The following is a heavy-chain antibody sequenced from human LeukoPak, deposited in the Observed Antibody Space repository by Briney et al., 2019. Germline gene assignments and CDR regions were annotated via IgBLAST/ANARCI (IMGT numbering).Heavy chain of an antibody. CDR3: ARVNYYFDS. CDR2: IKDDGSER. J-gene: IGHJ4*02. D-gene: IGHD1-7*01. Sequence: PGGSLRLSCAASGFTFTAYWMSWVRQAPGKGLEWVANIKDDGSERYYVDSVKGRFTISRDNAKNSLFVQLNSLRAEDTAAYYCARVNYYFDSWGQGTLVTVSS. V-gene: IGHV3-7*04. CDR1: GFTFTAYW.